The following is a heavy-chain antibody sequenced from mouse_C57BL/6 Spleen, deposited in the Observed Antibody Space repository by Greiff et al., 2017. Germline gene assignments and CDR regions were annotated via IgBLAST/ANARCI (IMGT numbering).Heavy chain of an antibody. CDR2: IDPSDSYT. CDR3: ARLGRDYFDY. CDR1: GYTFTSYW. V-gene: IGHV1-50*01. Sequence: QVQLKQPGAELVKPGASVKLSCKASGYTFTSYWMQWVKQRPGQGLEWIGEIDPSDSYTNYNQKFKGKATLTVDTSSSTAYMQLSSLTSEDSAVYYCARLGRDYFDYWGQGTTLTVSS. J-gene: IGHJ2*01. D-gene: IGHD4-1*01.